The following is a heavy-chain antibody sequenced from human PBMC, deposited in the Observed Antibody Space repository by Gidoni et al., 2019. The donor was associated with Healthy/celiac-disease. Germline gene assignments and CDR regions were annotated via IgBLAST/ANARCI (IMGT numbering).Heavy chain of an antibody. J-gene: IGHJ6*02. CDR1: GFTFSHAW. CDR3: TTDGLGNIVVVPGIESYGMDV. V-gene: IGHV3-15*01. CDR2: IKSKTDGGTT. Sequence: EVQLVESGGGLVKPGGSLRLSCAASGFTFSHAWMSWVRQAPGKGLEWVGRIKSKTDGGTTDYAAPVKGRFTIARDDSKNTLYLQMNSLKTEDTAVYYCTTDGLGNIVVVPGIESYGMDVWGQGTTVTVSS. D-gene: IGHD2-2*01.